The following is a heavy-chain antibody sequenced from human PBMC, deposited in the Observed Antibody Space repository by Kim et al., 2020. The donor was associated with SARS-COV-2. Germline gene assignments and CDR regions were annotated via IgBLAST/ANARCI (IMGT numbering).Heavy chain of an antibody. V-gene: IGHV3-23*01. J-gene: IGHJ4*02. Sequence: DSVKARYTVTRDNSKNALYLQMKSLRAGDTAVYYCAKGDCSPGACPFDDWGQGSLVTVSS. CDR3: AKGDCSPGACPFDD. D-gene: IGHD2-15*01.